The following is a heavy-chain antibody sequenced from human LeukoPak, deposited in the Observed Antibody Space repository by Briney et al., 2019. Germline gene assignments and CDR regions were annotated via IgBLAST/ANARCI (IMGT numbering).Heavy chain of an antibody. CDR1: GYPFTSYD. D-gene: IGHD1-26*01. CDR2: MNPNSGNT. Sequence: GASVKVSCKASGYPFTSYDIDWVRQAAGQGLEWMGWMNPNSGNTGYAQRFQGRVTMTRNTSISTAYMELSSLRSEDTAVYYCARVRSYAGNWFDPWGQGTLVTVSS. V-gene: IGHV1-8*01. CDR3: ARVRSYAGNWFDP. J-gene: IGHJ5*02.